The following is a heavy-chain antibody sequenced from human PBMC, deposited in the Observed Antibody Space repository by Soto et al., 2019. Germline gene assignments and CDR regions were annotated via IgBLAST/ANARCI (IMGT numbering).Heavy chain of an antibody. CDR2: IYPGDSDT. D-gene: IGHD6-13*01. Sequence: PGESLKISCKGSGYKFTTSWIACVRQMPWRGLEWIVIIYPGDSDTRYSPSFQSQVIISADKAIRTAYLQWRSLKASDTAIFYCARLQGSPGYYYGMDVLGQGPTVTVSS. V-gene: IGHV5-51*01. CDR1: GYKFTTSW. J-gene: IGHJ6*02. CDR3: ARLQGSPGYYYGMDV.